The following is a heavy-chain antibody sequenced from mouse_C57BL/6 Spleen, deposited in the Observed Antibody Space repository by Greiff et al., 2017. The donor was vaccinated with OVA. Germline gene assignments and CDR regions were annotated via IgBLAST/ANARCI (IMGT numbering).Heavy chain of an antibody. D-gene: IGHD2-4*01. Sequence: VQLQQSGAELVKPGASVKLSCTASGFNIKDYYMHWVKQRTEQGLEWIGRIDPEDGETKYAPNFPGKATITADTSSNTAYLQLSSLTSEDTDVYYCARARVYYDYDIYAMDYWGQGTSVTVSS. CDR3: ARARVYYDYDIYAMDY. V-gene: IGHV14-2*01. CDR1: GFNIKDYY. CDR2: IDPEDGET. J-gene: IGHJ4*01.